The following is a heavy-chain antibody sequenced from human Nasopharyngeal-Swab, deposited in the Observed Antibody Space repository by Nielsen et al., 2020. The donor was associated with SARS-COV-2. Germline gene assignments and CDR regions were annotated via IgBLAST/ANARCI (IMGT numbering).Heavy chain of an antibody. Sequence: WIRQPPGKGLEWIGSVYYGLAIQYSPSLKSRATISIDTSKNQLSLEVTPVTVADTAVYYCARTHNWIDPWGQGTLVTVSS. J-gene: IGHJ5*02. V-gene: IGHV4-39*01. CDR3: ARTHNWIDP. CDR2: VYYGLAI.